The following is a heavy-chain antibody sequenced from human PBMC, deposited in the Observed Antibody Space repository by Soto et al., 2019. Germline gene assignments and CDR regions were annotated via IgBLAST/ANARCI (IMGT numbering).Heavy chain of an antibody. Sequence: GGSLRLSCAASGFTFSSYGMHWVRQAPGKGLEWVAVIWMDGKNKYYADSVKGRFTISRDNSKSTLDLQMNSLRVEDTAVYYCARDKGADAPIDMWGQGKMVTVSS. J-gene: IGHJ3*02. CDR1: GFTFSSYG. CDR2: IWMDGKNK. CDR3: ARDKGADAPIDM. V-gene: IGHV3-33*01.